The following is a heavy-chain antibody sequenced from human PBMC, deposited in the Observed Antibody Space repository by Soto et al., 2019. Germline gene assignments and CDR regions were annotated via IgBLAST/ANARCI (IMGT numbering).Heavy chain of an antibody. Sequence: SETLSLTCTVSGGSVSSGSYYWSWIRQPPGKGLEWIGYIYYSGSTNYNPSLKSRVTISVDTSKNQFSLKLSSVTAADTAVYYCARDHPPDYGDYGSFDYWGQGTLVTVSS. CDR1: GGSVSSGSYY. CDR3: ARDHPPDYGDYGSFDY. V-gene: IGHV4-61*01. D-gene: IGHD4-17*01. J-gene: IGHJ4*02. CDR2: IYYSGST.